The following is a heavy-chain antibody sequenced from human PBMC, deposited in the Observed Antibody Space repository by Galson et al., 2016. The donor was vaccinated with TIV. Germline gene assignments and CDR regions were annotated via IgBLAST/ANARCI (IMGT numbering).Heavy chain of an antibody. CDR3: ARVGLKYYYGLDG. D-gene: IGHD1-26*01. J-gene: IGHJ6*02. Sequence: ETLSLTCAVSGASINTRDYVWGWIRQPPGKGLQWIGTVLNSGTNYYNPSLRSRLTISVDTSKNQFSLKLRSVTAADTAVYYCARVGLKYYYGLDGWGQGTTVTVSS. CDR1: GASINTRDYV. V-gene: IGHV4-39*01. CDR2: VLNSGTN.